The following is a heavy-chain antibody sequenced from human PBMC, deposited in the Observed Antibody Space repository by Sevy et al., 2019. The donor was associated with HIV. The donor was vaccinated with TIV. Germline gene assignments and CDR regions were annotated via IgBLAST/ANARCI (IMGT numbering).Heavy chain of an antibody. CDR1: GYTFTGYY. Sequence: ASVKVSCKASGYTFTGYYIHWVRQAPGQGLEWMGWINPNNGDTNYAQKFQGRVTMTSDTSITTAYMELSRLRSDDTAVYYCARGIQLWFPYFDYWGQGTLVTVSS. D-gene: IGHD5-18*01. CDR3: ARGIQLWFPYFDY. J-gene: IGHJ4*02. CDR2: INPNNGDT. V-gene: IGHV1-2*02.